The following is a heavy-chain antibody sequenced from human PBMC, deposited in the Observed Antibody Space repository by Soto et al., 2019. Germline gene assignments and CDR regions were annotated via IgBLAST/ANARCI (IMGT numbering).Heavy chain of an antibody. CDR2: INSGGSST. V-gene: IGHV3-74*01. Sequence: GVSKRVSCAAAGFPFSSYWMHWVRQDPGKGLVWVSRINSGGSSTSYADSVKGRFTISRDNAKNTLYLQMNSLRAEDTAVYYCAVPYLYSSSTFDMWGQGTMVTVSS. CDR1: GFPFSSYW. D-gene: IGHD6-6*01. J-gene: IGHJ3*02. CDR3: AVPYLYSSSTFDM.